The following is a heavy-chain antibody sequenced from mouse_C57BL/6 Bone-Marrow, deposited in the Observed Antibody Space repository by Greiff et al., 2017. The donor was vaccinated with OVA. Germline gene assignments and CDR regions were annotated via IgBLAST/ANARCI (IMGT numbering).Heavy chain of an antibody. CDR3: AQRRLGRFAF. CDR1: GYTFTSYW. Sequence: QVQLQQPGAELVKPGASVKLSCKASGYTFTSYWMHWVKQRPGPGLEWIGMIHPNSGSTNYNEKFKSKATLTVDKSSSTAYKQHSSLTSEDSAVYYFAQRRLGRFAFWGQGTVVTVSA. CDR2: IHPNSGST. J-gene: IGHJ3*01. V-gene: IGHV1-64*01. D-gene: IGHD4-1*01.